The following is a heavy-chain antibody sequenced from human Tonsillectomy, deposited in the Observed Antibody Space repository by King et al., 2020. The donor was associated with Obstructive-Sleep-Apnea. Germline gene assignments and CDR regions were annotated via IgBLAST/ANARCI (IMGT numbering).Heavy chain of an antibody. CDR2: INAGNGNT. V-gene: IGHV1-3*01. CDR3: ARVSHRVFIDS. D-gene: IGHD6-13*01. CDR1: GYTFINYA. J-gene: IGHJ4*02. Sequence: QLVQSGAEVKKPGASVKVSCKASGYTFINYAMHWVRQAPGQRLEWMGWINAGNGNTKYSQKFQGRVTITRDTSASTAYMELSGLTSEDTAVYYCARVSHRVFIDSWGQGTLVTVSS.